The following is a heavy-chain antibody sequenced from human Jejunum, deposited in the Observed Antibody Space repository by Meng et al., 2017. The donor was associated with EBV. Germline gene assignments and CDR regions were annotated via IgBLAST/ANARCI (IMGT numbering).Heavy chain of an antibody. CDR1: GFSFSNSA. CDR2: ISGSAGNT. Sequence: VQLLESGGGLVQPGGSLRLACAASGFSFSNSAMRWVRQAPGKGLEWVSVISGSAGNTYYADSVKGRFTISRDLSNNTLYLQMNSLRAEDTAIYYCAKLLKYWGQGTLVTVSS. J-gene: IGHJ4*02. CDR3: AKLLKY. V-gene: IGHV3-23*01.